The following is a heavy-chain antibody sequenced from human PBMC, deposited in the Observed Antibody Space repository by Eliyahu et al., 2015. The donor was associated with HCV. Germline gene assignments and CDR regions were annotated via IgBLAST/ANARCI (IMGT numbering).Heavy chain of an antibody. CDR3: ARVPRWYYYMDV. CDR1: GINFSKAW. CDR2: CKPKVDGGST. J-gene: IGHJ6*03. V-gene: IGHV3-15*01. D-gene: IGHD5-24*01. Sequence: EVQLVESGGGLVKPGGSLTLSCEVSGINFSKAWMSWVRQSPGKGLEWVGRCKPKVDGGSTNFAAPVKGRFTFSRDDSKNTLYLHMNSLKPEDTGKYYCARVPRWYYYMDVWGKGTTVTVSS.